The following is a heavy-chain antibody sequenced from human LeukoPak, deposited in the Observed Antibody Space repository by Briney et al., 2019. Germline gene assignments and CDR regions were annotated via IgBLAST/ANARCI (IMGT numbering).Heavy chain of an antibody. D-gene: IGHD3-22*01. CDR3: AKDLEYYYDSSGSDY. Sequence: GGSLRLSCAASGFTFSSYGMHWVRQAPGKGLEGVAFIRYDGSNKYYADSVKGRFTISRDNSKNTLYLQMNSLRAEDTAVYYCAKDLEYYYDSSGSDYWGQGTLVTVSS. CDR1: GFTFSSYG. J-gene: IGHJ4*02. CDR2: IRYDGSNK. V-gene: IGHV3-30*02.